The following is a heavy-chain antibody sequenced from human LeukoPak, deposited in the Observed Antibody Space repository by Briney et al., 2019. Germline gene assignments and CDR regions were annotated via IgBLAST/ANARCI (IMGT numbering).Heavy chain of an antibody. D-gene: IGHD2-2*01. J-gene: IGHJ4*02. Sequence: PSETLSLTCAVYGGSFSGYYWSWIRQPPGKGLEWIGEINHSGSTNYNPSLKSRVTISVDTSKNQFSLKLSSVTAADTAVYYCARPEAPTCCNFDYWGQGALVTVSS. CDR3: ARPEAPTCCNFDY. V-gene: IGHV4-34*01. CDR1: GGSFSGYY. CDR2: INHSGST.